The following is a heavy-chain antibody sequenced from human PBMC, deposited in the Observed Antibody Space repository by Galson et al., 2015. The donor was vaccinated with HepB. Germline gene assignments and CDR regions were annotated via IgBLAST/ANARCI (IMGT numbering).Heavy chain of an antibody. CDR3: AKARSQTYCTSTSCQDTFDC. J-gene: IGHJ4*02. Sequence: SLRLSCAASGFTFSTYGMHWVRQAPGKGLEWVAVISYDGSNKYYADSVRGRFTISRDNSKNTLYLQMNSLRAEDTAIYYCAKARSQTYCTSTSCQDTFDCWGQGTLVTVSS. CDR2: ISYDGSNK. D-gene: IGHD2-2*01. CDR1: GFTFSTYG. V-gene: IGHV3-30*18.